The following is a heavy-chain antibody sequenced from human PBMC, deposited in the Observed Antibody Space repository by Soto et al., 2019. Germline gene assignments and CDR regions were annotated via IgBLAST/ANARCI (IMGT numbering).Heavy chain of an antibody. V-gene: IGHV2-5*02. CDR3: VHIKLLDYGDYDSWFDP. CDR1: GFSLSTSGVG. D-gene: IGHD4-17*01. Sequence: QITLKESGPTLVKPTQTLTLTCTFSGFSLSTSGVGVGWIRQPPGKALEWLALIYWDDDKRYSPSLKSRLTITKDTSKNQVVLTMTHMDPVDTATYYCVHIKLLDYGDYDSWFDPWGQGTLVTVSS. CDR2: IYWDDDK. J-gene: IGHJ5*02.